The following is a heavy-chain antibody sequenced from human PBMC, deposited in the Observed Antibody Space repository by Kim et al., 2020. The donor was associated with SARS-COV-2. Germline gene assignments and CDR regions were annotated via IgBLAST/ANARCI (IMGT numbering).Heavy chain of an antibody. CDR1: GLYV. J-gene: IGHJ4*02. CDR3: ATDGGTSGRCGYFDH. V-gene: IGHV3-30*04. D-gene: IGHD6-19*01. Sequence: GGSLRLSCVTSGLYVIHWVRQAPGKGLEWVAAMSFDGFSKYFADSVSGRFSISRDDSKNTVWLHLNNQKHEDSATYYCATDGGTSGRCGYFDHWSQGTL. CDR2: MSFDGFSK.